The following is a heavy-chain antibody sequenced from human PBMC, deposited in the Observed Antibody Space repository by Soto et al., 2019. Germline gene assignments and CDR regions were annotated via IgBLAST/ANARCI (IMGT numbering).Heavy chain of an antibody. V-gene: IGHV4-31*03. Sequence: SETLSLTCTGSGGSISSGGYYWSWIRQHPGKGLEWIGYIYYSGSTYYNPSLKSRVTISVDTSKNQFSLKLSSVTAADTAVYYCARATYYDFWSGYYRAYYLDYWGQGTLVTVSS. CDR2: IYYSGST. D-gene: IGHD3-3*01. CDR3: ARATYYDFWSGYYRAYYLDY. CDR1: GGSISSGGYY. J-gene: IGHJ4*02.